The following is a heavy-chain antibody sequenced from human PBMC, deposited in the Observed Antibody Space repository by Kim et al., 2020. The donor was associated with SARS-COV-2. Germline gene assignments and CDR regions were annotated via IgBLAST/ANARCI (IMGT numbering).Heavy chain of an antibody. J-gene: IGHJ5*02. V-gene: IGHV5-51*01. Sequence: GESLKISCKGSGYTSTSHWIGWVRQMPGRGLELMGIIYLGDSDTRYSPTFQGQVTISLDKSINTAYLQWSSLKASDTAMYYCARAGASGVRWFDTWGQGTLVTVYS. CDR2: IYLGDSDT. D-gene: IGHD2-15*01. CDR1: GYTSTSHW. CDR3: ARAGASGVRWFDT.